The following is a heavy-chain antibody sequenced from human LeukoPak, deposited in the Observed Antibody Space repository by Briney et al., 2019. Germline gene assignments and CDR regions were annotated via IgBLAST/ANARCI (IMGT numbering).Heavy chain of an antibody. J-gene: IGHJ4*02. CDR3: AKGYGDQYFDY. V-gene: IGHV3-9*01. Sequence: QSGGSLRLSCAASGFTFDDYAMHWVRQAPGKGLEWVSGISWNSGSIGYADSVKGRFTISRDNAKNSLYLQMNSLRAEDTALYYCAKGYGDQYFDYWGQGTLVTVSS. CDR2: ISWNSGSI. CDR1: GFTFDDYA. D-gene: IGHD4-17*01.